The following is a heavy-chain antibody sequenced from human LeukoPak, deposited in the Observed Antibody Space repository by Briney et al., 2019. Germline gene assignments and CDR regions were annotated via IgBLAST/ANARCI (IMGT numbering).Heavy chain of an antibody. J-gene: IGHJ4*02. CDR2: IWYDGSNK. V-gene: IGHV3-33*06. CDR1: GFTLSSYG. CDR3: AKPGYGDYFDY. Sequence: GGSLRLSCAASGFTLSSYGMHWVRQAPGKGLEWVAVIWYDGSNKYYADSVKGRFTISRDNSKNTLYLQMNSLRAEDTAVYYCAKPGYGDYFDYWGQGTLDTVSS. D-gene: IGHD4-17*01.